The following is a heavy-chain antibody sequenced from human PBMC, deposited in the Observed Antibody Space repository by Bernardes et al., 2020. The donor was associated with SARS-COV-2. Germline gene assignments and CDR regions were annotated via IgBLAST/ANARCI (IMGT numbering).Heavy chain of an antibody. Sequence: VSVTASCRAFGNTSSTSEINGVRQARGQWIELIGWRNPNSGNTGYAQKFQGRVTMTRNTSISTAYMELSSLRSEDTAVYYCARAPDWGSSGYSAYYFDYWGQGTLVTVSS. V-gene: IGHV1-8*02. CDR2: RNPNSGNT. CDR3: ARAPDWGSSGYSAYYFDY. CDR1: GNTSSTSE. J-gene: IGHJ4*02. D-gene: IGHD3-22*01.